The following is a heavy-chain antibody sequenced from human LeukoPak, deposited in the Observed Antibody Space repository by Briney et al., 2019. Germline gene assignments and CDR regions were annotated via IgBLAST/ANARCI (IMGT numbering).Heavy chain of an antibody. Sequence: TGGSLRLSCAASGFTFSDYYMSWIRQAPGKGLEWGSYISSSGSTIYYADSVKGRFTISRDNAKNSLYLQMNSLRAEDTAVYYCARVRTYDFWSGYSYNLSLDYWGQGTLVTVSS. J-gene: IGHJ4*02. CDR3: ARVRTYDFWSGYSYNLSLDY. CDR1: GFTFSDYY. D-gene: IGHD3-3*01. V-gene: IGHV3-11*01. CDR2: ISSSGSTI.